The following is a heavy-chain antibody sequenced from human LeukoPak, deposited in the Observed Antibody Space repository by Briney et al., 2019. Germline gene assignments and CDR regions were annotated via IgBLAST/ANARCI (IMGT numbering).Heavy chain of an antibody. V-gene: IGHV4-59*08. J-gene: IGHJ4*02. CDR2: IYYSGTT. D-gene: IGHD3-10*01. CDR3: ARLSYYGSGNYYKTPAFFDY. CDR1: GGSIVSNS. Sequence: SETLSLTCTVSGGSIVSNSWTWIRQPPGKGLEWIGYIYYSGTTNYNPSLKSRVTISIDTSKNQFSLKLSSVTAADTAVYYCARLSYYGSGNYYKTPAFFDYWGQGTLVSVSS.